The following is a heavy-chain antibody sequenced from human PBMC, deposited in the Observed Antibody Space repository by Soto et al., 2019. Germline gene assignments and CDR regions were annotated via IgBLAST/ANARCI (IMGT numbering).Heavy chain of an antibody. J-gene: IGHJ5*01. V-gene: IGHV6-1*01. CDR3: AREQRTLHNSSSGNWFDP. CDR2: TYYRSKWYN. D-gene: IGHD6-6*01. Sequence: SQTLSLTCAISGDSVSSNSAAWNWIRQSPSRGLEWLGRTYYRSKWYNDYAVSVKSRITINPDTSKNQFSLQLNSVTPEDTAVYYCAREQRTLHNSSSGNWFDPWGQGTLVTVSS. CDR1: GDSVSSNSAA.